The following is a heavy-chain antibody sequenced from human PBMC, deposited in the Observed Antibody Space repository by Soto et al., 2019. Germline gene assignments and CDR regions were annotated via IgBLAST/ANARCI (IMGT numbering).Heavy chain of an antibody. J-gene: IGHJ4*02. CDR1: GFPFSNFA. D-gene: IGHD1-26*01. CDR3: AQDGGVGATLGLPSGGDY. V-gene: IGHV3-30*18. Sequence: QVQLVESGGGVVQPGRSLRLSCAASGFPFSNFAMHWVRQAPGKGLDWVAVISYDGSNKYYADSVKGRFTISRDNSKNKLYLQMNSPRPEDSSVFYCAQDGGVGATLGLPSGGDYWGKGTLVTVSS. CDR2: ISYDGSNK.